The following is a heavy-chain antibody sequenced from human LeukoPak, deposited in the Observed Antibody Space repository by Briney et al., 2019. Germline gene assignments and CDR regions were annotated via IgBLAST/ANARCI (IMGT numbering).Heavy chain of an antibody. J-gene: IGHJ4*02. Sequence: GGPLRLSCAASGFTLSRHWMLGVPQAPGKGLGCVSYISSSGSTIYYADSVKGRFTISRDNAKNSLYLQMNSLRAEDTAVYYCARGVGGVRYWGQGTLVTVSS. V-gene: IGHV3-48*03. D-gene: IGHD2-8*01. CDR2: ISSSGSTI. CDR3: ARGVGGVRY. CDR1: GFTLSRHW.